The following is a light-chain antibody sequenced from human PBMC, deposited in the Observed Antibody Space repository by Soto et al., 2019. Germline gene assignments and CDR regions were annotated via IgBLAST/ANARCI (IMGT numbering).Light chain of an antibody. J-gene: IGLJ2*01. Sequence: QSALTQPPSASGSPGQSVTISCTGTSSDVGGYNYVSWYQQHPGNAHKLMIYEVSKRPSGGPDRFSGSKSGNTASLTVSGLQAEDEADYYCSSYAGSNNLVFGGGTKLTVL. V-gene: IGLV2-8*01. CDR2: EVS. CDR1: SSDVGGYNY. CDR3: SSYAGSNNLV.